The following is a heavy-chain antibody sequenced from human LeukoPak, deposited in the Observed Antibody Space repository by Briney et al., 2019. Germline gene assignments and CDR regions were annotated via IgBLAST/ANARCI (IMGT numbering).Heavy chain of an antibody. CDR3: AKGGGQWLVRNWFDP. D-gene: IGHD6-19*01. Sequence: PGGSLRLSCAASGFTFDDYAMPWVRQAPGKGLEWVSGISWNSGSIGYADSVKGRFTISRDNAKNSLYLQMNSLRAEDTALYYCAKGGGQWLVRNWFDPWGQGTLVTVSS. J-gene: IGHJ5*02. CDR2: ISWNSGSI. V-gene: IGHV3-9*01. CDR1: GFTFDDYA.